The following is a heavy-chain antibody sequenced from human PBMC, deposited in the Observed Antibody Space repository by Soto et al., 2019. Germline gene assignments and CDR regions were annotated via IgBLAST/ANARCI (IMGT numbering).Heavy chain of an antibody. CDR3: ASDGGGGFGELLA. Sequence: GASLRLSCAASGFTFSSYSMSWVRQAPGTGLEWVSGIIGSGDRTSYADSVKGRFTISRDNSKNTLYLQIKSLRAEDTAVYYCASDGGGGFGELLAWGQGT. D-gene: IGHD3-10*01. V-gene: IGHV3-23*01. CDR2: IIGSGDRT. CDR1: GFTFSSYS. J-gene: IGHJ5*02.